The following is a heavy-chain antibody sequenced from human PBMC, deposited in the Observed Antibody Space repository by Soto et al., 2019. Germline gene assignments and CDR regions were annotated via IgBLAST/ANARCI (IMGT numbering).Heavy chain of an antibody. Sequence: ASVKVSCKASGYTFTSYAMHWVRQAPGQRLEWMGWINAGNGNTKYSQKFQGRVTITRDTSASTAYMELSSLRSEDTAVYYCARDPLIGCSGGSCYWPLYYYYGLDVWGQGTTVTVSS. J-gene: IGHJ6*02. D-gene: IGHD2-15*01. CDR1: GYTFTSYA. V-gene: IGHV1-3*01. CDR3: ARDPLIGCSGGSCYWPLYYYYGLDV. CDR2: INAGNGNT.